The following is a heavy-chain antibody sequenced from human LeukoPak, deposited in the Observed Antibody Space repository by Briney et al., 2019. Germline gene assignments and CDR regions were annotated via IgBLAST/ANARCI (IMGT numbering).Heavy chain of an antibody. D-gene: IGHD3-10*01. CDR1: GFTFSTYA. CDR3: AKGTSWFGED. Sequence: GGSLRLSCAASGFTFSTYAMTWGRQAPGKGLEWVAAVTSDGRWTNYADSVKGRFTVSRDNSKDTLFMFMSSLRAEDTAVYYCAKGTSWFGEDWGLGTLVTVSS. V-gene: IGHV3-23*01. CDR2: VTSDGRWT. J-gene: IGHJ4*02.